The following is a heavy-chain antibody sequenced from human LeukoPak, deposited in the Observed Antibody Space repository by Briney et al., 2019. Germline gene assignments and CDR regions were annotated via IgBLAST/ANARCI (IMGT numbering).Heavy chain of an antibody. Sequence: ASVKVSCKASGGTFSSYAISWVRQAPGQGLEWMGGIIPIFGTANYAQKFQGRVTITTDESTSTAYMELSSLRSEDTAVYYCARDVYDSSGYYYWLDPWGQGTLVTVSS. CDR1: GGTFSSYA. CDR2: IIPIFGTA. J-gene: IGHJ5*02. D-gene: IGHD3-22*01. CDR3: ARDVYDSSGYYYWLDP. V-gene: IGHV1-69*05.